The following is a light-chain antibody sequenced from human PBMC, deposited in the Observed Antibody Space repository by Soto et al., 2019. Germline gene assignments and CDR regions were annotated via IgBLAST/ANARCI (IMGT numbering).Light chain of an antibody. V-gene: IGLV1-40*01. CDR3: QSYDSSLSAVV. CDR2: VNS. Sequence: QSVLTQPPSVSGAPGQRVTISCTGSSSNVGAGYDVHWYQQLPGTAPKLLIYVNSNRPSGVPDRFSGSKSGTSASLAITGVQPGDEADYYCQSYDSSLSAVVFGGGTKLTVL. CDR1: SSNVGAGYD. J-gene: IGLJ2*01.